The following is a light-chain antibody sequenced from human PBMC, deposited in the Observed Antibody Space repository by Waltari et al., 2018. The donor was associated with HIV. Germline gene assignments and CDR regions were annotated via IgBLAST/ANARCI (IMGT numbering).Light chain of an antibody. CDR3: SSYADTNNVL. CDR2: AVN. V-gene: IGLV2-8*01. Sequence: QSALTQPPSASGSPGQSVTLSCTGTSSDVGGFDYVSWYQQHPATAPKLRIYAVNRRPSGVPDRFSGSKSGNTASLTVSGLQTEDEADYYCSSYADTNNVLFGGGTKLTVL. CDR1: SSDVGGFDY. J-gene: IGLJ3*02.